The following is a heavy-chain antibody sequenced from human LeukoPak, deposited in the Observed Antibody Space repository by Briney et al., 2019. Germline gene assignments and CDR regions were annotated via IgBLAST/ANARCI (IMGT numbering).Heavy chain of an antibody. CDR2: IYSGDGT. D-gene: IGHD5-18*01. CDR3: VREANTYGSGHFDY. Sequence: GGSLRLSCAASGFTVSSNYMSWVRQASGKGLEWVSIIYSGDGTYYADSVKGRFTISRDNAKNTLYLQMNSLRAKDTAMYYCVREANTYGSGHFDYWGQGTLVTVSS. V-gene: IGHV3-66*01. CDR1: GFTVSSNY. J-gene: IGHJ4*02.